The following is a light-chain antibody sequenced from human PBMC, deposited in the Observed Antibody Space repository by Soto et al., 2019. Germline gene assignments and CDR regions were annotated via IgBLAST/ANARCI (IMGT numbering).Light chain of an antibody. CDR1: QDISVY. Sequence: DIQMTQSPSSLSASVGDRVTITCRASQDISVYLAWYQQKPGKVPKLLIYSASTLQSGVPSRFSGSGSGTDFTLTISSLQPEDVATDFCQKFNTAPLTFGQGTRLAIK. J-gene: IGKJ5*01. CDR3: QKFNTAPLT. V-gene: IGKV1-27*01. CDR2: SAS.